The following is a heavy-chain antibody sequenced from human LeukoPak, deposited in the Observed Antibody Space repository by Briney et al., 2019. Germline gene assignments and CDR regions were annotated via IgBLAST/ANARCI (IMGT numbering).Heavy chain of an antibody. J-gene: IGHJ4*02. Sequence: SETLSLTCTVSGGSISSYYWSWIRQPPGKGLEWIGYFYYSGSTNYNPSLKSRVTISVDTSKNQFSLKLSSVTAADTAVYYCASLNMVRGVKFDYWGQGTLVTVSS. V-gene: IGHV4-59*01. CDR1: GGSISSYY. CDR3: ASLNMVRGVKFDY. CDR2: FYYSGST. D-gene: IGHD3-10*01.